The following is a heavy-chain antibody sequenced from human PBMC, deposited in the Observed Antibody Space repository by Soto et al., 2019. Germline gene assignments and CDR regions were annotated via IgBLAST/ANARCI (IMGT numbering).Heavy chain of an antibody. CDR3: ARVPGP. CDR1: GASISSGGYS. V-gene: IGHV4-30-2*01. J-gene: IGHJ5*02. D-gene: IGHD7-27*01. Sequence: QLQLQESCPGLVKPSQTLSLTCAVSGASISSGGYSWSWIRQPPGKGLEWIGYIYHSGSTYYNPSLKGRVTISVDRSKNQFSLKLSSVTAADTAVYYCARVPGPWGQGTLVTVSS. CDR2: IYHSGST.